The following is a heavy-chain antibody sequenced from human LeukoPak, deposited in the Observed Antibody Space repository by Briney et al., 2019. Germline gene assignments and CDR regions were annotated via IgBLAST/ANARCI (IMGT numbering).Heavy chain of an antibody. V-gene: IGHV4-34*01. CDR1: GGSFSGYY. D-gene: IGHD4-17*01. J-gene: IGHJ4*02. CDR3: ARDHLYGDYGLAY. CDR2: ISHSGST. Sequence: SETLSPTCAVYGGSFSGYYWSWIRQPPGKRLEWIGEISHSGSTNYNPSLKSRVTISVDTSKNQFSLKLTSVTAADTAVYYCARDHLYGDYGLAYWGQGTLVTVSS.